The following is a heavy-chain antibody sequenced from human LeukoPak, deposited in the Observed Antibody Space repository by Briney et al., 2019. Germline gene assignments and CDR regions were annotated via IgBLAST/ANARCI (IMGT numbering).Heavy chain of an antibody. CDR1: GGPFSGYY. CDR2: INHSGST. D-gene: IGHD3-22*01. CDR3: ARGLYYYDSSALDY. J-gene: IGHJ4*02. Sequence: SETLSLTCAVYGGPFSGYYWSWIRQPPGKGLEWIGEINHSGSTNYNPSLKSRVTISVDTSKNQFSLKLSSVTAADTAVYYCARGLYYYDSSALDYWGQGTLVTVSS. V-gene: IGHV4-34*01.